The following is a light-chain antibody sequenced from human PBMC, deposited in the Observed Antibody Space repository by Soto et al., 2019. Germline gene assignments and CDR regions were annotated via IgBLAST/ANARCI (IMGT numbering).Light chain of an antibody. CDR3: QQNYNTLIT. CDR1: QSVGNF. CDR2: AAS. V-gene: IGKV1-39*01. Sequence: DIQMTQSPSSLSASVGDRVTITCRASQSVGNFLNWYQQKPGLPPKYLIYAASNLQSGVPSRFSGSGSGTDFTLTISNLQPEDFTTYYCQQNYNTLITFGQGTRLEIK. J-gene: IGKJ5*01.